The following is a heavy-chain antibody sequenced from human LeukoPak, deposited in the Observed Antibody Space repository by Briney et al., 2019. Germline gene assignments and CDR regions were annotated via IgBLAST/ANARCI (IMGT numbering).Heavy chain of an antibody. CDR2: IYYSGST. Sequence: SETLSLTCTVSGGSVNSGSVSYYWSWIRQPPGKGLEWIGYIYYSGSTNYNPSLKSRVTISVDTSKNQFSLKLSSVTAADTAVYYCASHYFDDAFDVWGQGTMVTVSS. CDR3: ASHYFDDAFDV. CDR1: GGSVNSGSVSYY. V-gene: IGHV4-61*01. J-gene: IGHJ3*01. D-gene: IGHD3-10*01.